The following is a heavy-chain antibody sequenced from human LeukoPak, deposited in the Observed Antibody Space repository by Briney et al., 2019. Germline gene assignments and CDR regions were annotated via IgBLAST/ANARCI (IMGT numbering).Heavy chain of an antibody. CDR2: IRYDGSNK. CDR3: AKTGDYHDGSFDY. D-gene: IGHD4-17*01. CDR1: GFTFSSYG. V-gene: IGHV3-30*02. J-gene: IGHJ4*02. Sequence: GGSLRLSCAAPGFTFSSYGMHSVRQAPGKGLEWVAFIRYDGSNKYYADSVKGRFTISRDNSKNTLYLQMNSLRAEDTAVYYCAKTGDYHDGSFDYWGQGSLVTVSS.